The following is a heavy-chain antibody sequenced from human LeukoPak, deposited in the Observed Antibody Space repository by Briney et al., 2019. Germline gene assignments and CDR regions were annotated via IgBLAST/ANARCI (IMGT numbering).Heavy chain of an antibody. CDR3: ARVVSSGLRHRGDYFDY. Sequence: GGSLRLSCAASGFTFSSYAMHWVRQAPGKGLEWVAVISYDGSNKYYADSVKGRFTISRDNSKNTLYLQMNSLRAEDTAVYYCARVVSSGLRHRGDYFDYWGQGTLVTVSS. D-gene: IGHD3-22*01. CDR1: GFTFSSYA. V-gene: IGHV3-30-3*01. CDR2: ISYDGSNK. J-gene: IGHJ4*02.